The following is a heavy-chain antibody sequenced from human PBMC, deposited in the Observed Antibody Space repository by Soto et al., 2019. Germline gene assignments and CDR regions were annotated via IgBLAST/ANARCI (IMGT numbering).Heavy chain of an antibody. CDR1: GFTFDDYA. D-gene: IGHD2-8*01. CDR3: AKDRSTNGVPRMDV. Sequence: GGSLRLSCAASGFTFDDYAMHWVRQAPGKGLEWVSGISWNSGSIGYADSVKGRFTISRDNAKNSLYLQMNSLRAEDTALYYCAKDRSTNGVPRMDVWGKGTTVTVSS. CDR2: ISWNSGSI. V-gene: IGHV3-9*01. J-gene: IGHJ6*03.